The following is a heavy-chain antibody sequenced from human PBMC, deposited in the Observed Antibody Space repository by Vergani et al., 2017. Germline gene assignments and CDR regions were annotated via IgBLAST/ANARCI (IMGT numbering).Heavy chain of an antibody. V-gene: IGHV4-39*07. Sequence: QVQLQESGPGLVKPSETLSLTCTVSGGSLSSSSYYWGWIRQPPGKGLEWIGSIYYSGGTYYNPSLKSRVTISVDTSKNQFSLKLSSVTAADTAVYYCARQTLITIFGVVHFDYWGQGTLVTVSS. CDR1: GGSLSSSSYY. CDR3: ARQTLITIFGVVHFDY. D-gene: IGHD3-3*01. J-gene: IGHJ4*02. CDR2: IYYSGGT.